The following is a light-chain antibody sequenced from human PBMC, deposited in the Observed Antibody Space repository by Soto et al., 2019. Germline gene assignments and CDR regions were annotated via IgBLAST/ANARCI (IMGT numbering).Light chain of an antibody. CDR2: DAS. Sequence: DMQMTQSPSTVSASVGDRVTITCRASQTISNWLAWYQQKPGKAPKVLIYDASTLDGGVPSRFSGRRSGTDFTLTISSLQPNDFATYYCQQYSSYPLTFGGGTKVDIK. J-gene: IGKJ4*01. CDR3: QQYSSYPLT. V-gene: IGKV1-5*01. CDR1: QTISNW.